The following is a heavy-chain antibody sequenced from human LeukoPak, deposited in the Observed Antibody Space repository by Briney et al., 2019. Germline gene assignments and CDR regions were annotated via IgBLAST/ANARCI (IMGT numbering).Heavy chain of an antibody. Sequence: SETLSLTCTVSGGSISSSSYYWGWIRQPPGKGLEWIGGIYYSGSTYYNPSLKSRVTISVDTSKNQFSLKLSSVTAADTAVYYCARKAGYCTNGVCYMRLDWFDPWGQGTLVTVSS. J-gene: IGHJ5*02. CDR3: ARKAGYCTNGVCYMRLDWFDP. CDR1: GGSISSSSYY. V-gene: IGHV4-39*07. D-gene: IGHD2-8*01. CDR2: IYYSGST.